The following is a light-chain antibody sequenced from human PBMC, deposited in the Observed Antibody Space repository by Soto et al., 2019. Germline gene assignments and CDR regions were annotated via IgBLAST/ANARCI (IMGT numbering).Light chain of an antibody. J-gene: IGKJ4*01. CDR3: QQYYITPLT. CDR1: QSVLYSTNNKNY. CDR2: WAT. Sequence: DIVMTQSPDSLAVSLGERATINCKSSQSVLYSTNNKNYLAWYQQKPGQPPKLLIYWATTRESGVPDRFSGSGSGTDFTRTISSLQAEDVAVYYCQQYYITPLTVGGGTKVEIK. V-gene: IGKV4-1*01.